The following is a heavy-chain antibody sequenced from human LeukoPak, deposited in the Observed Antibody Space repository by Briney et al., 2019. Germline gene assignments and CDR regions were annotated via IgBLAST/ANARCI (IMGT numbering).Heavy chain of an antibody. V-gene: IGHV5-10-1*01. CDR2: IDPGDSYT. CDR1: GYRFSNYW. J-gene: IGHJ4*02. Sequence: GESLRISCEGSGYRFSNYWISWVRQMPGKGLEWMGTIDPGDSYTNYSPSFQGHVTISADKSISTAYLQWSSLKASDTAMYYCARHSGRDSFDYWGQGTLVTVSS. CDR3: ARHSGRDSFDY. D-gene: IGHD1-14*01.